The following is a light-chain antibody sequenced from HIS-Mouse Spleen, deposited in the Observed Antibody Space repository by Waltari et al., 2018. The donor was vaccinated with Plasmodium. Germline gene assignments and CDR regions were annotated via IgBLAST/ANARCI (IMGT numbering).Light chain of an antibody. J-gene: IGLJ3*02. V-gene: IGLV3-10*01. Sequence: SYELTQPPSVSGSPGQTATITCPGAALPKNYAYWYQQKSGQHPVLVIHEDSKRPSGVPERFSGSSSGTMATLTISGAQVEDEADYYCYSTDSSGNHRVFGGGTKLTVL. CDR3: YSTDSSGNHRV. CDR1: ALPKNY. CDR2: EDS.